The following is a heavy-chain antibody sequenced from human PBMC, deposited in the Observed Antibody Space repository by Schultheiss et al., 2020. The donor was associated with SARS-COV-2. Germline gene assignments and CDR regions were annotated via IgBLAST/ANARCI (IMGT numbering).Heavy chain of an antibody. J-gene: IGHJ4*02. CDR3: ARWPQGSVGDSYGYVDY. CDR2: ISSSSSYI. V-gene: IGHV3-21*01. D-gene: IGHD5-18*01. Sequence: GGSLRLSCAASGLSVSSNYMSWVRQAPEKGLEWVSSISSSSSYIYYADSVKGRFTISRDNAKNSLYLQMNSLRAEDTAVYYCARWPQGSVGDSYGYVDYWGQGILVTVSS. CDR1: GLSVSSNY.